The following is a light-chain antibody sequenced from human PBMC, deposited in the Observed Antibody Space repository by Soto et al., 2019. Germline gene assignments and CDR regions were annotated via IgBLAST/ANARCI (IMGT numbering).Light chain of an antibody. CDR1: QSVSSN. J-gene: IGKJ2*01. V-gene: IGKV3-15*01. Sequence: EIVMTQSPATLSVSPGERATLSCRASQSVSSNLAWYQQKPGQAPRLLIYDASTRATGIPARFSGSGSGTEFTLTISSLQSEDFATYYCQQYNSYPYTFGQGTKLEIK. CDR2: DAS. CDR3: QQYNSYPYT.